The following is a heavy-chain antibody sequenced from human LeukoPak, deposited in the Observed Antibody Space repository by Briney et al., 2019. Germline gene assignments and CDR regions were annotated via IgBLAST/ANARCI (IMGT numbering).Heavy chain of an antibody. D-gene: IGHD2-2*02. CDR3: ARIVVPAAILNWFDP. J-gene: IGHJ5*02. CDR2: IYHSGST. CDR1: GYSISSGYY. V-gene: IGHV4-38-2*02. Sequence: PSETLSLTCTVSGYSISSGYYWGWIRQPPGKGLEWIGSIYHSGSTYYNTSLKSRVTISVDTAKNQFSLRLSSLTAADTAVYYCARIVVPAAILNWFDPWGQGTLVTVSS.